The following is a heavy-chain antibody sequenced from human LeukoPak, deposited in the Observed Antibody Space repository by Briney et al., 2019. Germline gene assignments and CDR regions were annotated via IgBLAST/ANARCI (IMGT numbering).Heavy chain of an antibody. CDR3: ARHLNQGMATIVSYWYFDL. Sequence: PSETLSLTCTVSGGSISSSYNYWGWIPQPPGQGLEWIGSIYTTGSAYSNPSLKSHLHFFVYLSQNQFSMKLSAVAGHAPAVYYCARHLNQGMATIVSYWYFDLWGRGTLVTVSS. D-gene: IGHD5-24*01. J-gene: IGHJ2*01. V-gene: IGHV4-39*01. CDR2: IYTTGSA. CDR1: GGSISSSYNY.